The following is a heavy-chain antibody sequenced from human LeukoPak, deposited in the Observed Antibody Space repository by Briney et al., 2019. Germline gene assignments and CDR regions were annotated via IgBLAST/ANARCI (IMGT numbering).Heavy chain of an antibody. D-gene: IGHD5-12*01. CDR2: INHSGST. Sequence: SETLSLTCAVYGGSFSGYYWSWIRQPPGKGLEWIGEINHSGSTNYNPSLKSRVTISVDTSKNQFSLKLSSVTAADTAVYHCARGRGYSGYRYYFDYWGQGTLVTVSS. J-gene: IGHJ4*02. CDR3: ARGRGYSGYRYYFDY. V-gene: IGHV4-34*01. CDR1: GGSFSGYY.